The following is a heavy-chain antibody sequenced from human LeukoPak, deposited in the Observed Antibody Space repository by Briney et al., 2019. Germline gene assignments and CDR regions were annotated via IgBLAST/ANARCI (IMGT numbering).Heavy chain of an antibody. D-gene: IGHD4-17*01. CDR1: GFTFSTYA. V-gene: IGHV3-23*01. Sequence: GGSLRLSCSASGFTFSTYAMTWVRQAPGKGLEWVSAISGGGSGTYYVDSVKGRFTISRDNSKNTLYLQMNSLRAEDTAVYYCARSTSVTPTEFDYWGPGTLVTVSS. J-gene: IGHJ4*02. CDR2: ISGGGSGT. CDR3: ARSTSVTPTEFDY.